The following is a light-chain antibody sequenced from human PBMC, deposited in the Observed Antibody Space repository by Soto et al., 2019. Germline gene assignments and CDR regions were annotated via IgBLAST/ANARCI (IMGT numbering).Light chain of an antibody. V-gene: IGKV3-20*01. CDR1: QGAGTNS. CDR2: GAT. CDR3: QQYVTSPLT. J-gene: IGKJ4*01. Sequence: IVLTQSPGTLSSSPGERVTLSCRPSQGAGTNSLAGYQQKPGQAPRLLIYGATRRASGIPDRFSGSGSGTDFTLTISRLEPEDFAMYYCQQYVTSPLTFGGGTEVDI.